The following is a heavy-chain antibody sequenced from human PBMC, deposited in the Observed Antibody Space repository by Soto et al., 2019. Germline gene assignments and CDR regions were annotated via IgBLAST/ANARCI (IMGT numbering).Heavy chain of an antibody. V-gene: IGHV4-34*01. J-gene: IGHJ4*02. D-gene: IGHD6-13*01. CDR1: GGSFSGYY. Sequence: PSETLSLTCAVYGGSFSGYYWSWIRQPPGKGLEWIGEINHSGSTNYNPSLKSRVTISVDTSKNQFSLKLSSVTAADTAVYYCASAGYSRAPGYWGQGTLVTVSS. CDR3: ASAGYSRAPGY. CDR2: INHSGST.